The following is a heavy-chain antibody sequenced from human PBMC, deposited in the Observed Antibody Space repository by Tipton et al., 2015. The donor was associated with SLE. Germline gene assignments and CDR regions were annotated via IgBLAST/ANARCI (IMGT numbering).Heavy chain of an antibody. CDR1: GGSISDKSYY. V-gene: IGHV4-39*07. Sequence: TLSLTCTVSGGSISDKSYYWGWLRQPPGKDLEWIGSIYYSGSTYSNPSLKSRVTISLDTSRHQFSLRLASVTAADTAVYYCARLSPLWFGEYTEYWGQGTLVTVTS. CDR2: IYYSGST. CDR3: ARLSPLWFGEYTEY. D-gene: IGHD3-10*01. J-gene: IGHJ4*02.